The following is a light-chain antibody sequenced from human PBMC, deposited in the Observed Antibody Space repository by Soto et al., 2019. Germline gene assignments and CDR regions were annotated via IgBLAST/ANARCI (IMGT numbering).Light chain of an antibody. CDR2: RAS. V-gene: IGKV3-20*01. CDR3: QQYGSSPPYT. CDR1: QSVSSIY. J-gene: IGKJ2*01. Sequence: EIVLTQYPGTLSLSPGERATLSCRASQSVSSIYLAWYQQKPGQAPRLLIYRASSSATGIPDRFSGSRCGTDFTLSLIRLEPEDFAVYYCQQYGSSPPYTFGQGTKLEI.